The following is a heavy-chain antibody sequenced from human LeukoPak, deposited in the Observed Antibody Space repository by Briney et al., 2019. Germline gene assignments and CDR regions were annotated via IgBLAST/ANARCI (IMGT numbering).Heavy chain of an antibody. CDR1: GFTFSNYG. Sequence: GGSLRLSCAASGFTFSNYGMHWVRQAPGKGLEWVAVIWYDGSNKYYADSVKGRFTISRDNSKNTLYLQMNSLRAEDSAVYYCAKELPPLVKYYFDYWGQGTLVTVSS. V-gene: IGHV3-33*06. CDR3: AKELPPLVKYYFDY. J-gene: IGHJ4*02. CDR2: IWYDGSNK. D-gene: IGHD1-26*01.